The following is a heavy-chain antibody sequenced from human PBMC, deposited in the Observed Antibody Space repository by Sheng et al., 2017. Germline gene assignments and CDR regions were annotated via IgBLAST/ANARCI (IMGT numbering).Heavy chain of an antibody. D-gene: IGHD6-19*01. V-gene: IGHV3-30*03. J-gene: IGHJ4*02. Sequence: QVQLVESGGRVVQPGKSLRLSCAASGFAFSTYGLHWVHQAPGMGLEWVAVISYDGSQTDYADSVKGRFTISRDNSKNTFYLQMNSLTTEDTAVYYCARRSGWLADYWGQGTLVTVAS. CDR2: ISYDGSQT. CDR3: ARRSGWLADY. CDR1: GFAFSTYG.